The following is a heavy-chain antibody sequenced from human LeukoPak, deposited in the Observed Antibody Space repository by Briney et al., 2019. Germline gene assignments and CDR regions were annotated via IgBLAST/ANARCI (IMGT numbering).Heavy chain of an antibody. J-gene: IGHJ4*02. CDR3: ARSGARSPDY. D-gene: IGHD1-14*01. CDR2: ISYNGNT. CDR1: GGSISSGGYY. Sequence: SETLSLTCTVSGGSISSGGYYWSWIRQHPGKGLEWIGYISYNGNTNSNPSLKRRATISVDTSKTQFSLNLSSGPAADTAVYYWARSGARSPDYWGQGTLVTVSS. V-gene: IGHV4-31*03.